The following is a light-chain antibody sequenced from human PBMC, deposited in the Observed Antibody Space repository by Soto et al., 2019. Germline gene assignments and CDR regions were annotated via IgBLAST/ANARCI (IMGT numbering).Light chain of an antibody. Sequence: DIVMTQSPDSLAVSLGERATVNCKSSQSVLFSSNNKNYLAWYQQKPGQPPKLLIYWASTRESGVPDRFSGSGSGTAFTLTISSLQAEDVAVYYCQQYYNTPLAFGQGTKVEIK. V-gene: IGKV4-1*01. J-gene: IGKJ1*01. CDR3: QQYYNTPLA. CDR2: WAS. CDR1: QSVLFSSNNKNY.